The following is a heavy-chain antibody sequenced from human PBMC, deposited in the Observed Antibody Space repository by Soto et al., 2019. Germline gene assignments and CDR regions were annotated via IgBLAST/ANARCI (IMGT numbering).Heavy chain of an antibody. V-gene: IGHV3-33*08. D-gene: IGHD2-15*01. CDR1: GFSFTSFG. CDR3: ARARQVVAAVHLDL. J-gene: IGHJ5*02. CDR2: IWYYGDST. Sequence: QVQLVESGGGVVQPGRSLKLSCTASGFSFTSFGMHWVRQAPGKGLEWLAVIWYYGDSTYYADSVQGRVTISRDNSKNTLYLQMHSLRVDETAVYFCARARQVVAAVHLDLWGQGTLVTVSS.